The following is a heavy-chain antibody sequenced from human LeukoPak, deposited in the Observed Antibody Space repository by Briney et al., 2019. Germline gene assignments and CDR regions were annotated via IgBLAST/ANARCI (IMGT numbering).Heavy chain of an antibody. CDR2: ISYDGSNK. CDR1: GFTFSSYG. Sequence: GGSLRLSCAASGFTFSSYGMHWVRQAPGRGLEWVAVISYDGSNKYYADSVKGRFTISRDNSKNTLYLQMNSLRAEDTAVYYCAKGYYDSSGYAQPLDYWGQGTLVTVSS. D-gene: IGHD3-22*01. CDR3: AKGYYDSSGYAQPLDY. V-gene: IGHV3-30*18. J-gene: IGHJ4*02.